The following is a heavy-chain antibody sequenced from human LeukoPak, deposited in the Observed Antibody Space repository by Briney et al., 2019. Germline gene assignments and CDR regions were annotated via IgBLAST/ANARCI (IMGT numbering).Heavy chain of an antibody. J-gene: IGHJ4*02. V-gene: IGHV3-30*18. D-gene: IGHD3-9*01. Sequence: GRSLRLSCAASGFTFSSYGMHWVRQAPGKGLEWVAVISYDGSDKYYADSVKGRFTISRDNSKNTLYLQMNSLRAEDTAVYYCAKGNYDILTGLFDYWGQGTLVTVSS. CDR1: GFTFSSYG. CDR3: AKGNYDILTGLFDY. CDR2: ISYDGSDK.